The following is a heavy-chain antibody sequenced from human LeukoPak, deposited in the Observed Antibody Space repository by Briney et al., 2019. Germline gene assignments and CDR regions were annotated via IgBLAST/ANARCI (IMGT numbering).Heavy chain of an antibody. V-gene: IGHV1-69*06. J-gene: IGHJ5*02. Sequence: EASVKVSCKASGGTFSSYAISWVRQAPGQGLEWMGGIIPIFCTANYAQKFQGRVTITADKSTSTAYMELSSLRSEDTAVYYCARCNFDWLIRKNWFDPWGQGTLVTVSS. CDR1: GGTFSSYA. CDR2: IIPIFCTA. CDR3: ARCNFDWLIRKNWFDP. D-gene: IGHD3-9*01.